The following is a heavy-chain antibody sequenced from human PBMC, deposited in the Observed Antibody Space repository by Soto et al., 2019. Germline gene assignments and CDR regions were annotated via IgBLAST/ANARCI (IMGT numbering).Heavy chain of an antibody. Sequence: SETLSLTCAVYSESFSKYYWNLIRQSPGKGLEWIGEINQSGSTNYNPSLKSRVTISIDTSKNQFSLKLNSVTAADTAMYYCARGYYYDLGSSFPYWGQGTLVTVS. CDR1: SESFSKYY. V-gene: IGHV4-34*01. CDR3: ARGYYYDLGSSFPY. J-gene: IGHJ4*02. D-gene: IGHD3-10*01. CDR2: INQSGST.